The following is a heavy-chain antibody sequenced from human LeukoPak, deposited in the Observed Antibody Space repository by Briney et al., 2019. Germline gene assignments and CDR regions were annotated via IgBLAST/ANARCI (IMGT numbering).Heavy chain of an antibody. Sequence: SETLSLTCTVSGGSISSSSYYWGWIRQPPGKGLEWIGNIYYSGNTYYNPSLKSRVTISVDTSKNQFSLKLSSVTAADTSVYYCEGYSTSGQSFDCWGQGTLVTVSS. D-gene: IGHD6-13*01. CDR2: IYYSGNT. CDR1: GGSISSSSYY. CDR3: EGYSTSGQSFDC. J-gene: IGHJ4*02. V-gene: IGHV4-39*01.